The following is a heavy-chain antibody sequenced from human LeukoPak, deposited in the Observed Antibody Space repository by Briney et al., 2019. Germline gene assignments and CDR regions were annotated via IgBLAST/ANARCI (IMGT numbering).Heavy chain of an antibody. Sequence: GGSLILSCAASGFTFSSYWMSWVRQAPGKGLEWVANIKQDGREKYYVDSVKDRFTISRDNAKNSLYLQMNSLRAEESAVYYCARHGSGSYYPYTFDYWGQGTLVTVSS. CDR3: ARHGSGSYYPYTFDY. J-gene: IGHJ4*02. D-gene: IGHD3-10*01. CDR2: IKQDGREK. CDR1: GFTFSSYW. V-gene: IGHV3-7*01.